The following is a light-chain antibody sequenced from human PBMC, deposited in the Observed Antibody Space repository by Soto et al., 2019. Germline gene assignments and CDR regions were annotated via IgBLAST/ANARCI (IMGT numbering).Light chain of an antibody. CDR3: SSYTITSTRL. V-gene: IGLV2-14*03. Sequence: QSALTQPASVSGSPGQSITISCTGTSSDIGAFDLVSWFQQHPGQAPKVMIYDVSVRPSGVSYRFSGSKSGNTASLTISGLQAEDEAEYYCSSYTITSTRLFGTGTKVTVL. CDR2: DVS. CDR1: SSDIGAFDL. J-gene: IGLJ1*01.